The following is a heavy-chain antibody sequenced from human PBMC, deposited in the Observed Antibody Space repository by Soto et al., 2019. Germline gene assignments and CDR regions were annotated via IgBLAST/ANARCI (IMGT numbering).Heavy chain of an antibody. CDR3: AKEGDCSSTSCYPYYYYYGMDV. D-gene: IGHD2-2*01. Sequence: PGGSLRLSCAASGFTFSSYGMHWVRQAPGKGLEWVAVISYDGSNKYYADSVKGRFTISRDNSKNTLYLQMNSLRAEDTAVYYCAKEGDCSSTSCYPYYYYYGMDVWGQGTTVTVSS. V-gene: IGHV3-30*18. CDR2: ISYDGSNK. CDR1: GFTFSSYG. J-gene: IGHJ6*02.